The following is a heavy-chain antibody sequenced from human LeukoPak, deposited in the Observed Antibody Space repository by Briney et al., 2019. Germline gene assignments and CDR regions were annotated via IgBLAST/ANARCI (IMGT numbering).Heavy chain of an antibody. CDR3: ARDMASSWYYFDY. Sequence: GGSLRLSCAASGFTFSSYGMHWVRQAPGKGREWVAVIWYDGSNKYYAGSVKGRFTISRDNSKNTLYLEMNSLRAEDTAVYYCARDMASSWYYFDYWGQGTLVTVSS. CDR1: GFTFSSYG. D-gene: IGHD6-13*01. V-gene: IGHV3-33*01. CDR2: IWYDGSNK. J-gene: IGHJ4*02.